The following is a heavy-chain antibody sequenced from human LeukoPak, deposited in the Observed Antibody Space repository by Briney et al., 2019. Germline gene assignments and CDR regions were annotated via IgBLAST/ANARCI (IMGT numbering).Heavy chain of an antibody. CDR2: INHSGST. CDR1: GGSFSGYY. CDR3: ARLDMREAGVTGYYFDY. V-gene: IGHV4-34*01. Sequence: SETLSLTCAVYGGSFSGYYWSWIRQPPGKGLEWIGEINHSGSTNYNPSLKSRVTISVDTSKNQFSLKLSSVTAADTAVYYCARLDMREAGVTGYYFDYWGQGTLVTVSS. D-gene: IGHD1-14*01. J-gene: IGHJ4*02.